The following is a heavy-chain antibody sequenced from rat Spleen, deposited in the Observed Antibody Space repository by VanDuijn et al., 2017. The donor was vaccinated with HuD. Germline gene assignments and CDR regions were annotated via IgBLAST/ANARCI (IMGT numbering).Heavy chain of an antibody. D-gene: IGHD1-4*01. Sequence: VQVVESGGGLVQPKESLKISCAASGFTFSNAAMYWVRQAPGKGLEWVARIRTKPNNYATYYADSVKGRFTISRDDSKSMVYLQMDNLKTEDTAMYYCTALGDNNWGQGVMVTVSS. CDR2: IRTKPNNYAT. V-gene: IGHV10-5*01. J-gene: IGHJ2*01. CDR3: TALGDNN. CDR1: GFTFSNAA.